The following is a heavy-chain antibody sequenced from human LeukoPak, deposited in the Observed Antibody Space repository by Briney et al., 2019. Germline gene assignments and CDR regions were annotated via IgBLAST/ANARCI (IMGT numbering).Heavy chain of an antibody. CDR3: ARVGAVAGLDY. J-gene: IGHJ4*02. CDR1: GYTFISYY. CDR2: INPSGGST. V-gene: IGHV1-46*01. Sequence: ASVKVSCKASGYTFISYYMHWVRQAPGQGLEWMGIINPSGGSTSYAQKFQGRVTMTRDTSTSTVYMELSSLRSEDTAVYYCARVGAVAGLDYWGQGTLVTVSS. D-gene: IGHD6-19*01.